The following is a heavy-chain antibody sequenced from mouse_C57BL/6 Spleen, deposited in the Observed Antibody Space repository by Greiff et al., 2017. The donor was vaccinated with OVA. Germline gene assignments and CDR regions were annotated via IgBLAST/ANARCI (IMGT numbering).Heavy chain of an antibody. CDR3: ARHRGYSNYLYYFDY. CDR1: GFTFSSYG. Sequence: EVKLMESGRDLVKPGGSLKLSCAASGFTFSSYGMSWVRQTPDKRLEWVATISSGGSYTYYPDSVKGRFTISRDNAKNTLYLQMSSLKSEDTAMYYCARHRGYSNYLYYFDYWGQGTTLTVSS. CDR2: ISSGGSYT. V-gene: IGHV5-6*01. D-gene: IGHD2-5*01. J-gene: IGHJ2*01.